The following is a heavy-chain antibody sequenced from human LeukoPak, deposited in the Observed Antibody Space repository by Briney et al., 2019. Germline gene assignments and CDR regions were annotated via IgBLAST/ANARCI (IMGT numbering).Heavy chain of an antibody. V-gene: IGHV3-21*01. CDR1: GFTFSSDS. CDR3: AREVMIVAATTFWYFDL. J-gene: IGHJ2*01. Sequence: SGGSLRLSCAASGFTFSSDSMHWVRQAPGKGLEWVSSISSSSGYIYYADSVKGRFTISRDNAKNSLYLQMNSLRAEDTAVYYCAREVMIVAATTFWYFDLWGRGTLVTVSS. D-gene: IGHD2-15*01. CDR2: ISSSSGYI.